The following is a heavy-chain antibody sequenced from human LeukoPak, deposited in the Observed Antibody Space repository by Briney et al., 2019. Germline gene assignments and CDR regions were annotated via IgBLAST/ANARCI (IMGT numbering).Heavy chain of an antibody. V-gene: IGHV4-59*01. D-gene: IGHD3-22*01. CDR2: IYYSGST. Sequence: SETLSLTCTVSGGSISSYYWSWIRQPPGKGLERIGYIYYSGSTNYNPSLKSRVTISVDTSKNRFSLKLSSVTAADTAVYYCARGSEYYYDSSNFDYWGQGTLVTVSS. CDR3: ARGSEYYYDSSNFDY. J-gene: IGHJ4*02. CDR1: GGSISSYY.